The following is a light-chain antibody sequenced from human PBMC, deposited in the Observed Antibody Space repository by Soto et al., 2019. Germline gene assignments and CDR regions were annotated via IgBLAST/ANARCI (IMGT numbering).Light chain of an antibody. CDR1: SSDVGGYNF. CDR2: DVT. CDR3: SSYSSRSTHVV. J-gene: IGLJ2*01. Sequence: QSVLTQPASVSGSPGQSITISCTGTSSDVGGYNFVSWYQQHPGKAPKLMIYDVTNRPSGVSTRFSGSKSGNTASLTISGLQPEDEADYYCSSYSSRSTHVVFGGVTKLTVL. V-gene: IGLV2-14*03.